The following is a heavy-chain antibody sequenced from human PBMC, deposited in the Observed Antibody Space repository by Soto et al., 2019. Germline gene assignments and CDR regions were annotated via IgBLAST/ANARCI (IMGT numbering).Heavy chain of an antibody. J-gene: IGHJ4*02. CDR3: ARSDTAMVTDY. Sequence: SEALSITCTVSGGSISSYYWSWIRQPPGKGLEWIGYIYYSGSTNYNPSLKSRVTISVDTSKNQFSLKLSSVTAADTAVYYCARSDTAMVTDYWGQGTLVTVSS. V-gene: IGHV4-59*01. D-gene: IGHD5-18*01. CDR2: IYYSGST. CDR1: GGSISSYY.